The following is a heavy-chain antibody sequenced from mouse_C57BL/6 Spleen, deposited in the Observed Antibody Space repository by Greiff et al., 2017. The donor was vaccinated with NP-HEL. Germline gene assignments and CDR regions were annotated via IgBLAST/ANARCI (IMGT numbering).Heavy chain of an antibody. Sequence: EVQLQESGGGLVKPGGSLKLSCAASGFTFSDYGMHWVRQAPEKGLEWVAYISSGSSTIYYADKVKGRFTISRDNAKNTLFRQMTSLRSEDTAMYYCARKLPYYAMDYWGQGTSVTVSS. CDR1: GFTFSDYG. CDR2: ISSGSSTI. D-gene: IGHD2-12*01. J-gene: IGHJ4*01. V-gene: IGHV5-17*01. CDR3: ARKLPYYAMDY.